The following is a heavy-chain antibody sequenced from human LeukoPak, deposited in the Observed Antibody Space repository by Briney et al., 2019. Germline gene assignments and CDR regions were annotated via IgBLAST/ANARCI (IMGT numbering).Heavy chain of an antibody. CDR2: IITILGIA. D-gene: IGHD2-2*02. Sequence: SVKVSCKASGGTFSSYAISWVRQPPGQGHEWMGRIITILGIANYAQQFQGRVTITADKSTSTAYMELSSLRSEDTAVYYCARTCSSTSCYNYYYGMDVWGQGTTVTVSS. J-gene: IGHJ6*02. CDR3: ARTCSSTSCYNYYYGMDV. V-gene: IGHV1-69*04. CDR1: GGTFSSYA.